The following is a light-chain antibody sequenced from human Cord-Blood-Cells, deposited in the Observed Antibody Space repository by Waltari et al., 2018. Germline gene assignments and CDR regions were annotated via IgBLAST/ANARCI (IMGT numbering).Light chain of an antibody. J-gene: IGLJ3*02. V-gene: IGLV2-14*03. CDR2: DVS. CDR3: SSYTSSSTWV. CDR1: SSDVGGYNY. Sequence: QSALTQPASVSGSPGQSITISCTGTSSDVGGYNYVSWYQQHPGKAPTLMIYDVSNRPSGVSNRVSGSKSGNTASLTISGLQAEDEADYYCSSYTSSSTWVFGGGTKLTV.